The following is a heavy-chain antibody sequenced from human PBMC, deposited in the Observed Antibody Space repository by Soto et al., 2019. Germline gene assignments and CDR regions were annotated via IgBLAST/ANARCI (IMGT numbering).Heavy chain of an antibody. D-gene: IGHD4-17*01. CDR2: IIPIFGTA. V-gene: IGHV1-69*01. Sequence: GAPVKVSCKACKGTFSRYATSWVRQAPGRGLEWMGGIIPIFGTANYAQKFQGRVTITADESTSTAYMELSSLRSEDTAVYYCARDQRWDYGDHKGIRAFDIWGQGTMVTVSS. J-gene: IGHJ3*02. CDR1: KGTFSRYA. CDR3: ARDQRWDYGDHKGIRAFDI.